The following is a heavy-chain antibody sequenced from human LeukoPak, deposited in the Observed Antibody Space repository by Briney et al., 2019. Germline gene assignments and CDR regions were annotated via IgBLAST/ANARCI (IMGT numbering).Heavy chain of an antibody. CDR2: INAGNGNT. CDR1: GYTFTSYA. V-gene: IGHV1-3*01. J-gene: IGHJ4*02. Sequence: ASVKVSCKGSGYTFTSYAMHWVRQAPGQRLEWMGWINAGNGNTKYSQKFQGRVTITRDTSASTAYMELSSLRSEDTAVYYCARVLRRGVDYFDYWGQGTLVTVSS. D-gene: IGHD1-26*01. CDR3: ARVLRRGVDYFDY.